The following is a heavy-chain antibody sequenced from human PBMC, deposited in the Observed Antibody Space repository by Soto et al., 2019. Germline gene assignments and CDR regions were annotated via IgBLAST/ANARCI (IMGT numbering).Heavy chain of an antibody. J-gene: IGHJ5*02. CDR2: VYHSGST. CDR1: GYSIRNGYY. CDR3: ARVGPYCGGDCYSPPP. V-gene: IGHV4-38-2*01. Sequence: SETLSLTCAVSGYSIRNGYYWGWIRQPPGKGLEWIGTVYHSGSTYYNPSLKSRVTISVDASENHFSLKLSSVTAADTAVYYCARVGPYCGGDCYSPPPWGQGTLVTVSS. D-gene: IGHD2-21*02.